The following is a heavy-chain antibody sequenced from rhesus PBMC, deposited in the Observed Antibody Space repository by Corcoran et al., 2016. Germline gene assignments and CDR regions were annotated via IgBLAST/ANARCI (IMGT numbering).Heavy chain of an antibody. Sequence: EVQLVESGGGLAKPGGSLRLSCAASGFTFSSYAMHWVRQAPGKGLEWVPALSSGGGIYYADSMKGRFTISRDNSKNTLSLQMISLRAEDTAVYYCASPGYSGYSYLDYWGQGVLVTVSS. CDR3: ASPGYSGYSYLDY. V-gene: IGHV3-103*01. CDR1: GFTFSSYA. J-gene: IGHJ4*01. CDR2: LSSGGGI. D-gene: IGHD5-30*01.